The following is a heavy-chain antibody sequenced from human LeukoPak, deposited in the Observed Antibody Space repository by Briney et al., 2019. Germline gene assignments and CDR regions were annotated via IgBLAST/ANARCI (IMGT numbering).Heavy chain of an antibody. CDR2: IIPIFGIA. J-gene: IGHJ4*02. V-gene: IGHV1-69*13. CDR3: ARDDPAARISGYSGYDYQGFDY. Sequence: SVKVSCKASGGTFSSYAISWVRQAPGQGLEWMGEIIPIFGIANYAQKFQGRVTITADESTSTAYMELSSLRSEDTAVYYCARDDPAARISGYSGYDYQGFDYWGQGTLVTVSS. CDR1: GGTFSSYA. D-gene: IGHD5-12*01.